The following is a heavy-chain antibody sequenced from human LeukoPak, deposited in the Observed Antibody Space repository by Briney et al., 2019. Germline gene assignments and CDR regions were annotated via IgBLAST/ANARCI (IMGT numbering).Heavy chain of an antibody. J-gene: IGHJ4*02. V-gene: IGHV4-59*08. D-gene: IGHD5-18*01. Sequence: SETLSLTCTVSGGSISHYYWSWIRQPPGKGLEWIGYISYSGSTSYNPSLKSRVTISVDTSKNQFSLKLSSVTAADTAVYYCARLVSGYSYGYKNFDYWGQGTLVTVSS. CDR2: ISYSGST. CDR3: ARLVSGYSYGYKNFDY. CDR1: GGSISHYY.